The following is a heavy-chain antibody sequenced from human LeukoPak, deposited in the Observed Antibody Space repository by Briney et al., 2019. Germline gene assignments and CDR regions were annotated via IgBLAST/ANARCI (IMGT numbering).Heavy chain of an antibody. J-gene: IGHJ4*02. CDR3: ASMSVVVPAAPFDY. CDR2: MNPNSGNT. CDR1: GYTFTSYD. Sequence: GASVKVSCKASGYTFTSYDINWVRQATGQGLEWMGWMNPNSGNTGYAQKFQGRVTMTRDTSTSTVYMELSSLRSEDTAVYYCASMSVVVPAAPFDYWGQGTLVTVSS. V-gene: IGHV1-8*01. D-gene: IGHD2-2*01.